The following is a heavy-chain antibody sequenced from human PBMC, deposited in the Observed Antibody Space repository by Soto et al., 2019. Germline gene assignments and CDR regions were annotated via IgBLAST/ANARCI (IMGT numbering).Heavy chain of an antibody. V-gene: IGHV3-48*02. D-gene: IGHD6-19*01. CDR1: GFTFSNYN. Sequence: VQLVESGGGLVQTGGSLGLSCAASGFTFSNYNMNWVRQAPGKGLEWLSYISISSTKYYADSVKGRFTISRDNAKNSLYLQMNSLRDEDTAVYYCARVGFGSTGWGGDFDYWGQGTLVTVSS. CDR2: ISISSTK. CDR3: ARVGFGSTGWGGDFDY. J-gene: IGHJ4*02.